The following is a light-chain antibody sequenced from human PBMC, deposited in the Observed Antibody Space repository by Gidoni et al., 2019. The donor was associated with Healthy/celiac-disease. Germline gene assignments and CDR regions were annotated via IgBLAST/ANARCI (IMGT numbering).Light chain of an antibody. V-gene: IGLV2-14*01. J-gene: IGLJ3*02. Sequence: QSALTQPASVSGSPAQSSTISCTGASSDVGGYNYVSWYQQHPGKAPKLMIYDVSNRPSGVSKRFSGSKSGNTASRTISGLQAEDEADYYCSSYTSSSTPWVFGGGTKLTVL. CDR3: SSYTSSSTPWV. CDR1: SSDVGGYNY. CDR2: DVS.